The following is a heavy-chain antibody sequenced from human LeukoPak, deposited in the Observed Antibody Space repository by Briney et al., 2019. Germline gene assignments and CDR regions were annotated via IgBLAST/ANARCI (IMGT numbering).Heavy chain of an antibody. J-gene: IGHJ4*02. CDR2: MSPNSGDT. CDR1: GYTFTSYD. CDR3: ARGPPNWGYDY. V-gene: IGHV1-8*01. Sequence: GASVKVSCKASGYTFTSYDFNWVRQATGQRPEWMGRMSPNSGDTGYAQKFQDGVTMTRNTSISTAYMELSSLRSDDTAVYYCARGPPNWGYDYWGPGTLVTVSS. D-gene: IGHD7-27*01.